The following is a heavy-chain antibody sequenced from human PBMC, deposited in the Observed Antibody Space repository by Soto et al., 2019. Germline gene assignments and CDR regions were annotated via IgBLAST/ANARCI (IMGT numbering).Heavy chain of an antibody. V-gene: IGHV3-11*06. CDR3: ARSGDNYNVLDY. Sequence: PWGSLRLSCAASGFTFSDYYMSWIRQAPGKGLEWLSYSSNSGTYTRYADSVKGRFSISRDNAKNSLFLQINSLRGEDTAIYYCARSGDNYNVLDYWGQGTPVTVSS. J-gene: IGHJ4*02. D-gene: IGHD3-10*02. CDR2: SSNSGTYT. CDR1: GFTFSDYY.